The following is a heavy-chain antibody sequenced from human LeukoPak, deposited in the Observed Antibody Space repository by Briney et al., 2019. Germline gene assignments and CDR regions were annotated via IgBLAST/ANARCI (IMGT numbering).Heavy chain of an antibody. Sequence: PSETCPHLHCLWWPINNYYWSWIRQPAGKGLEWIGRIYTRGSTNYNPSLKSRVTMSVDTSKNQFSLKLSSVTAADTAVYYCARGRYCSADICSGGDAFDIWGQGTMVSVSS. CDR1: WPINNYY. CDR2: IYTRGST. D-gene: IGHD2-15*01. J-gene: IGHJ3*02. CDR3: ARGRYCSADICSGGDAFDI. V-gene: IGHV4-4*07.